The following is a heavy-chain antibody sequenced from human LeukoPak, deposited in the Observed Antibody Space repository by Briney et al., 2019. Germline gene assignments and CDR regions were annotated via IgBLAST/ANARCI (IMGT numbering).Heavy chain of an antibody. CDR3: AKQDIRSSAWYD. CDR2: ISDSGGST. D-gene: IGHD6-19*01. Sequence: PGGSLRLSCAASGFTFSSYAMSWVRQAPGQGLEWVLAISDSGGSTYYADSVKGRFTISRDNSKNTLYPQMNSLRAEDTAVYYCAKQDIRSSAWYDWGQGTLVTVSS. J-gene: IGHJ4*02. V-gene: IGHV3-23*01. CDR1: GFTFSSYA.